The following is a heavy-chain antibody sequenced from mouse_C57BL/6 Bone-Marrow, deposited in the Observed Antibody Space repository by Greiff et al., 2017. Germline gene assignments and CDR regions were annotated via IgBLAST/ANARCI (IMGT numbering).Heavy chain of an antibody. CDR3: ARPYYSNYWYFDV. V-gene: IGHV1-55*01. CDR2: IYPGSGIT. Sequence: VPLQQPGAELVQPGASVKMSCKASGYTFTSYWITWVKQRPGQSLEWIGDIYPGSGITTYNEKCKSKATLTVDTTSSTAYMQLSSLTSEDSAVYYCARPYYSNYWYFDVWGTGTTVTVSS. D-gene: IGHD2-5*01. CDR1: GYTFTSYW. J-gene: IGHJ1*03.